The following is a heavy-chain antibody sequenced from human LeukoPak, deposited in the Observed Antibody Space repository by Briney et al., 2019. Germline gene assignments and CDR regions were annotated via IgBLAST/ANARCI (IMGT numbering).Heavy chain of an antibody. CDR3: ATDTSGLRPNGDY. Sequence: SVKVSCKASGGTFSRHAISWVRQAPGQGLEWMGGIIPIFGTANYAQMFQGRVTITTDESTNTAYMELSSLRSEDTAVYYCATDTSGLRPNGDYWGQGTLVTVSS. J-gene: IGHJ4*02. CDR2: IIPIFGTA. CDR1: GGTFSRHA. D-gene: IGHD6-19*01. V-gene: IGHV1-69*05.